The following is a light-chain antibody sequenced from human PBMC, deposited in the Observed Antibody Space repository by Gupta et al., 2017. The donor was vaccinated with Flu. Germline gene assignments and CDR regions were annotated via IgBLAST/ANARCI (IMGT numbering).Light chain of an antibody. J-gene: IGLJ3*02. Sequence: SDVGAYKFDSWDQQHAGKAHKLMIYEVTNRASGVSNRFSGSKSGNTASLTISGRQEEDEADYYCSSGTRSVTRVFGGGTKLTVL. CDR2: EVT. CDR3: SSGTRSVTRV. CDR1: SDVGAYKF. V-gene: IGLV2-14*01.